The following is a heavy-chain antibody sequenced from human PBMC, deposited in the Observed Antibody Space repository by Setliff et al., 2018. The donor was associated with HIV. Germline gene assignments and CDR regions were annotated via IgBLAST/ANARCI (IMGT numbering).Heavy chain of an antibody. Sequence: ASVKVSCKASGYTFTSYAMHWVRQAPGQRLEWMGWINAGNGNTKYSQKFQGRITITRDSSASTVYLELSSLRFEDTAVYYCARVYCSGGACYSLNSWGQGALVTVS. J-gene: IGHJ4*02. D-gene: IGHD2-15*01. CDR2: INAGNGNT. CDR1: GYTFTSYA. CDR3: ARVYCSGGACYSLNS. V-gene: IGHV1-3*01.